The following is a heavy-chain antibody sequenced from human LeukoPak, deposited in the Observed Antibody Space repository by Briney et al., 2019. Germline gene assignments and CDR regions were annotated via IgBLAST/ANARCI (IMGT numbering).Heavy chain of an antibody. Sequence: ASVKVSCKASGYTFTSYGISWVRQAPGQGLEWMGWISAYNGNTNYAQKLRGRVTMTTDISTSTAYMELRSLRSDDTAVYYCARNVRGVIVYYYYYGMDAWGQGTTVTVSS. CDR1: GYTFTSYG. V-gene: IGHV1-18*01. CDR3: ARNVRGVIVYYYYYGMDA. CDR2: ISAYNGNT. D-gene: IGHD3-10*01. J-gene: IGHJ6*02.